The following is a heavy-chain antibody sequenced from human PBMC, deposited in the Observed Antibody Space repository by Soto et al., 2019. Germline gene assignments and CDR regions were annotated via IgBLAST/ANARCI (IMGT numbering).Heavy chain of an antibody. CDR3: ARDGRQLWLRY. CDR2: IYYSGST. CDR1: GGSISSGDYY. V-gene: IGHV4-30-4*01. Sequence: SETLSITCTVSGGSISSGDYYWSWIRQPPGKGLEWIGYIYYSGSTYYNPSLKIRVTISVDTSKIQFSLKLGSVTAADTAVYYCARDGRQLWLRYWGQGTLVTVSS. J-gene: IGHJ4*02. D-gene: IGHD5-18*01.